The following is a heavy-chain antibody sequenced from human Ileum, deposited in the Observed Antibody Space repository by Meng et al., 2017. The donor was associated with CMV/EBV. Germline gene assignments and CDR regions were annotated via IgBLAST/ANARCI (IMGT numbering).Heavy chain of an antibody. V-gene: IGHV3-23*01. CDR1: GFTFSSYA. CDR2: ISGSGGST. J-gene: IGHJ4*02. CDR3: AKDEAVSIAARPGY. D-gene: IGHD6-6*01. Sequence: GESLKISCAASGFTFSSYAMSWVRQAPGKGLEWVSAISGSGGSTYYADSVKDRFTISRDNSKNTLYLQMNSLRAEDTAVYYCAKDEAVSIAARPGYWGQGTLVTVSS.